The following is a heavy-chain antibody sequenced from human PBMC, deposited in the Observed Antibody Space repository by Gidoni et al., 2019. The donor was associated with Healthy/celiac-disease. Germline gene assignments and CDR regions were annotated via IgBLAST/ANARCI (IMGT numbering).Heavy chain of an antibody. D-gene: IGHD3-3*01. V-gene: IGHV3-30*18. Sequence: QVQLVESGGGVVQPGRSLRLSCAASGFTFSSYGLHWVRQAPGKGLEWVAVISYDGSNKYYADSVKGRFTISRDNSKNTLYLQMNSLRAEDTAVYYCAKDLYDFWSGYYEPDAFDIWGQGTMVTVSS. CDR1: GFTFSSYG. J-gene: IGHJ3*02. CDR3: AKDLYDFWSGYYEPDAFDI. CDR2: ISYDGSNK.